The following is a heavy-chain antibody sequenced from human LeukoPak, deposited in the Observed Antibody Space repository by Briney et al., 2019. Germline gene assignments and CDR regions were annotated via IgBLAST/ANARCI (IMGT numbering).Heavy chain of an antibody. J-gene: IGHJ4*02. CDR3: ARGGGGQWLVYFDY. V-gene: IGHV3-48*03. D-gene: IGHD6-19*01. CDR2: ISSSGSTI. CDR1: GFTFSSYE. Sequence: GGSLRLSCAASGFTFSSYEMNWVRQAPGKGLEWVSYISSSGSTIYYADSVKGRFTISRDNAKNSPYLQMNSLRAEDTAVYYCARGGGGQWLVYFDYWGQGTLVTVSS.